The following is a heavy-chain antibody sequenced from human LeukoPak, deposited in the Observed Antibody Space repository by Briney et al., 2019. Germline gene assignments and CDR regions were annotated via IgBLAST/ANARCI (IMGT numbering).Heavy chain of an antibody. D-gene: IGHD3-10*01. V-gene: IGHV4-59*02. J-gene: IGHJ5*02. CDR2: IYYSGST. CDR1: GDSVSSCY. Sequence: SETLSLTCTVSGDSVSSCYWSWLRQPPGKGLEWIGYIYYSGSTDYNPSLRSRVTMSVDTSKNQFSLKLNSLTAADTAVYYCARDLLGYYYGSGNYGSFDTWGQGTLVTVSS. CDR3: ARDLLGYYYGSGNYGSFDT.